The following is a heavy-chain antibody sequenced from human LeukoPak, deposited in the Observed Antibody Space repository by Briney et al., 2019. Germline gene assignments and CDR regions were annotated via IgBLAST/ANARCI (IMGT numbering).Heavy chain of an antibody. J-gene: IGHJ4*02. Sequence: GGSLRLSCAASGFTFSSYGMHWVRQAPGKGLEWVTFIRYDGSNKYYADSVKGRFTIYRDNSKNTLYLQMNSLRPEDTAVYYCVTGASRHYDFWSGSNYFDYWGQGTLVTVSS. CDR1: GFTFSSYG. V-gene: IGHV3-30*02. D-gene: IGHD3-3*01. CDR2: IRYDGSNK. CDR3: VTGASRHYDFWSGSNYFDY.